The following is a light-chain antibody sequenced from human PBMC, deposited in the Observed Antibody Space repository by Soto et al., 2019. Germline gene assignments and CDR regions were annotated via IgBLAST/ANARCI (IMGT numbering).Light chain of an antibody. Sequence: GLTQSAGTLSLSPGERATLSCRASQSVSILLAWYQQKPGQAPRLLIHGASSRATGIPDRFSGSGSGTDFTLTISRLEPEDFAVYYCQQYGSSPETFGQGTKVDIK. CDR1: QSVSIL. CDR2: GAS. CDR3: QQYGSSPET. J-gene: IGKJ1*01. V-gene: IGKV3-20*01.